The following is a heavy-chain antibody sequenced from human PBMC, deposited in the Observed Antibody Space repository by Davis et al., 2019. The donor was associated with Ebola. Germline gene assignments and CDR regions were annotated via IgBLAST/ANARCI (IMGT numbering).Heavy chain of an antibody. CDR3: ARRSNSPFDY. CDR2: INHSGST. CDR1: GGSFSGYY. V-gene: IGHV4-34*01. D-gene: IGHD6-6*01. Sequence: MPSETLSLICAVYGGSFSGYYWSWIRQPPGKGLEWIGEINHSGSTNYNPSLKSRVTISVDTSKKQFSLKLSSVTAADTAVYYCARRSNSPFDYWGQGTLVIVSS. J-gene: IGHJ4*02.